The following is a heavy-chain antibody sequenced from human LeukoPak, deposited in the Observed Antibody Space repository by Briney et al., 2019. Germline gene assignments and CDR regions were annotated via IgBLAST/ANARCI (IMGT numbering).Heavy chain of an antibody. Sequence: PSETLSLTCVVYGGSFSGYYWSWIRQPPGKGLEWIGEINHSGSTNYNPSLKSRVTISVDTSKNQFSPKLSSVTAADTAVYYCAKAYGSGSYNWFDPWGQGTLVTVSS. D-gene: IGHD3-10*01. V-gene: IGHV4-34*01. CDR1: GGSFSGYY. CDR3: AKAYGSGSYNWFDP. J-gene: IGHJ5*02. CDR2: INHSGST.